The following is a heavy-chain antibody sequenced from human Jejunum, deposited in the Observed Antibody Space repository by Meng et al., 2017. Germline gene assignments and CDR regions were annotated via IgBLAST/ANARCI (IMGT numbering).Heavy chain of an antibody. D-gene: IGHD6-19*01. J-gene: IGHJ6*02. CDR1: GFTFSASY. CDR2: IKEDGSET. CDR3: ARDVGVAMSGSGYFYARDV. V-gene: IGHV3-7*01. Sequence: GESLKISCEASGFTFSASYMSWARQGAGKGLEWVANIKEDGSETYYADSVKGRFTISRDNAKNSLYLQMNSLRAQDTAVYYCARDVGVAMSGSGYFYARDVWGQGTTVTVSS.